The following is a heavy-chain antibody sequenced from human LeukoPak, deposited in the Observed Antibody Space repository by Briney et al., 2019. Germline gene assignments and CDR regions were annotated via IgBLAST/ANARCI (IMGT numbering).Heavy chain of an antibody. J-gene: IGHJ4*02. CDR3: AKVSCDYVWGSYRCPFDY. CDR1: GFTFSSYA. Sequence: GASLRLSCAASGFTFSSYAMNWVRQAPGKGLEWVSAISGSGGSTYYADSVKGRFTISRDNSKNTLYLQMNSLRVEDTAVYYCAKVSCDYVWGSYRCPFDYWGQGTLVTVSS. CDR2: ISGSGGST. D-gene: IGHD3-16*02. V-gene: IGHV3-23*01.